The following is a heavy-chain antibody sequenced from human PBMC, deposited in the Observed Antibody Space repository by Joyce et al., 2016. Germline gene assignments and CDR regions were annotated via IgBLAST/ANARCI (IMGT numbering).Heavy chain of an antibody. J-gene: IGHJ6*02. D-gene: IGHD3-16*01. Sequence: QLVESGGGVVKAGGSLRLSCEASGCTFSSSSMSWFRQAPGKGLEWGAAISATSYYIFHAETVRGRFTVSRDNAKKTLYLQMNSLRAEDSAVFYCARGGISYYYAMDVWGQGTTVTVSS. CDR1: GCTFSSSS. CDR3: ARGGISYYYAMDV. V-gene: IGHV3-21*01. CDR2: ISATSYYI.